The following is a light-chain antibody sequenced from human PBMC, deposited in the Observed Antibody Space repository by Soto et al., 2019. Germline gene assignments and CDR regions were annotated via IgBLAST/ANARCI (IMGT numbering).Light chain of an antibody. J-gene: IGKJ5*01. V-gene: IGKV3D-11*01. CDR3: QQRSNWHTVT. CDR1: QGVSSY. CDR2: DAS. Sequence: EIVLTQSPATLSLSPGERATLSCRASQGVSSYLAWYQQKPGQAPRLLIYDASNRATGIPARFSGSGPGTDFTLTISSLEPEDFAVYYCQQRSNWHTVTFGQGTRLEIK.